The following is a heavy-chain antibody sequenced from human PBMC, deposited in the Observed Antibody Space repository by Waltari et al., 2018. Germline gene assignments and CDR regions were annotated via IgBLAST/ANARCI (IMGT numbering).Heavy chain of an antibody. V-gene: IGHV3-74*01. D-gene: IGHD6-6*01. J-gene: IGHJ3*01. CDR2: INSDGSST. CDR1: GFTLSSYW. Sequence: EVQLVESGGGLVQPGGSLRLACAASGFTLSSYWMHWVRKAPGKGLVWVSRINSDGSSTTYADSVKGRFTISRDNAKNTLYLQMNSLRVEDTAVYYCARAPSSYSSSSGAFDFWGQGTMVTVSS. CDR3: ARAPSSYSSSSGAFDF.